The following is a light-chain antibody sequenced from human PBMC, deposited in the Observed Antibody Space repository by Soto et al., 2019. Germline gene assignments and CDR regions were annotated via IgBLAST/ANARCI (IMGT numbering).Light chain of an antibody. V-gene: IGLV1-40*01. J-gene: IGLJ2*01. CDR1: SSNIGAGYD. CDR2: GNS. CDR3: HSYDSSLSGVV. Sequence: QSVLTQPPSVSGAPGQRVTISCTGSSSNIGAGYDVHWYQQLPGTAPKLLIYGNSNRPSGVPDRFSGSKSGTSASLAITGLRAEDGADYYCHSYDSSLSGVVFGGGTKLTVL.